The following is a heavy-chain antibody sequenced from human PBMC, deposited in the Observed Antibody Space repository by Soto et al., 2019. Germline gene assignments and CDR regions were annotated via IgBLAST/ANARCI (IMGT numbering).Heavy chain of an antibody. CDR2: IFSSGST. CDR3: AREGSYSAYNFAHGIQLWSFDF. CDR1: GGSINTFY. D-gene: IGHD5-12*01. V-gene: IGHV4-4*07. Sequence: SETLDLPCTVSGGSINTFYWSWVRQPAGKGLEWIGRIFSSGSTSFNPSLESRVAMSVDTSKNHFSLNLSSVTAADMAVYYCAREGSYSAYNFAHGIQLWSFDFWGQGALVTVSS. J-gene: IGHJ4*02.